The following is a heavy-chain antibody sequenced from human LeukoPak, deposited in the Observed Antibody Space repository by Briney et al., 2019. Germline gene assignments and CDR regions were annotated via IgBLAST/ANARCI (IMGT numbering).Heavy chain of an antibody. D-gene: IGHD6-19*01. Sequence: PGGSLRLSCAASKFTFSDYFMGWIRQAPGQGLEWVSSISSSSSYIYYADSVKGRFTISRDNAKNSLFLQMNSLRAEDTAVYYCAGVIAVAGPYYCDYWGQGTLVTVSS. V-gene: IGHV3-11*06. CDR3: AGVIAVAGPYYCDY. CDR2: ISSSSSYI. CDR1: KFTFSDYF. J-gene: IGHJ4*02.